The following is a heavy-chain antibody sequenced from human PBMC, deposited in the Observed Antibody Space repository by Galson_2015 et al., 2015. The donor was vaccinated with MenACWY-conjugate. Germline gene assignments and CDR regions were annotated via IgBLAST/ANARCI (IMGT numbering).Heavy chain of an antibody. D-gene: IGHD5-12*01. V-gene: IGHV4-34*01. CDR1: GGSFSGYY. CDR3: ARGKYSGYVRTYYYYGMDV. Sequence: TLSLTCAVYGGSFSGYYWSWIRQPPGKGLEWIGEINHSGSTNYNPSLKSRVTISVDTSKSQFSLKLSSVTAADTAVYYCARGKYSGYVRTYYYYGMDVWGQGTTVTVSS. J-gene: IGHJ6*02. CDR2: INHSGST.